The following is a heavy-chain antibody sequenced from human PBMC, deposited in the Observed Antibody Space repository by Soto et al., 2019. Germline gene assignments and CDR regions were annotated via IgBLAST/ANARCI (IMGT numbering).Heavy chain of an antibody. CDR1: GFPFSIYA. J-gene: IGHJ5*01. Sequence: GGSLRLSGAASGFPFSIYAMSWVRKSPGKGLEGGSSISITSGYTYYADSVKGRFTISRDNSKNTLYLQRNSLRAEDTAVYYCVEAYCGGHSVLEFDSWGQGTMAPVSS. D-gene: IGHD2-21*02. CDR2: ISITSGYT. CDR3: VEAYCGGHSVLEFDS. V-gene: IGHV3-23*01.